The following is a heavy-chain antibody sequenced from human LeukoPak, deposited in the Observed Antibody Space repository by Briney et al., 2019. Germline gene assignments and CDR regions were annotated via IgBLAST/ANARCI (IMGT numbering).Heavy chain of an antibody. CDR2: IYTSGST. J-gene: IGHJ5*02. D-gene: IGHD2-15*01. CDR1: GGSISSYY. Sequence: PSETLSLTCTVSGGSISSYYWSWIRQPAGKGLEWLGRIYTSGSTNYNPSLKSRVTMSVDTSRNQFSLKLSSVTAADTAVYYCARDQWSGGSKTIHNWFDPWGQGTLVTVSS. CDR3: ARDQWSGGSKTIHNWFDP. V-gene: IGHV4-4*07.